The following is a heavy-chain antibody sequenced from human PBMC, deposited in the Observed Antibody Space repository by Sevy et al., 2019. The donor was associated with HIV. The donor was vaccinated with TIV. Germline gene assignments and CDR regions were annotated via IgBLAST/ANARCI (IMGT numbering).Heavy chain of an antibody. CDR3: ATDKSIAARPFGELLHDSYGMDV. J-gene: IGHJ6*02. CDR2: ISSSGSTI. CDR1: GFTFSDYN. D-gene: IGHD6-6*01. Sequence: GGCLRLSCAASGFTFSDYNMSWIRQAPGKGLEWVSYISSSGSTIYYADSVKGRFTISRDNAKNSLYLQMNSLRAEDTAVYYCATDKSIAARPFGELLHDSYGMDVWGQGTTVTVSS. V-gene: IGHV3-11*01.